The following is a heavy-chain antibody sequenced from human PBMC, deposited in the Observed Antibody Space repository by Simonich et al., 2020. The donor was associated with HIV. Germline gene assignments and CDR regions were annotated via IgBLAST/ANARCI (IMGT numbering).Heavy chain of an antibody. V-gene: IGHV4-34*01. CDR2: NNHSGST. Sequence: QVQLQQWGAGLLKPSETLSLTCAVYGGSFSGYYWSWIRQPPGKGLEWIGENNHSGSTNYNPSLKRRVTISVDTSKNQFSLKLSSVTAADTAVYYCARLTASGLGEYFQHWGQGTLVTVSS. J-gene: IGHJ1*01. CDR1: GGSFSGYY. D-gene: IGHD1-26*01. CDR3: ARLTASGLGEYFQH.